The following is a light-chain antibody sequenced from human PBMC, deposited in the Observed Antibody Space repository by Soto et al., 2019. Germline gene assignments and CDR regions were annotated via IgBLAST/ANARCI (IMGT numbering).Light chain of an antibody. CDR1: QSVSSY. Sequence: EIGLKQSPATLSLSPGERATLSCRASQSVSSYLAWYQQKPGQAPRLLIYDASNRATGIPARFSGSGSGTDFTLTISSLEPEDFAVYYCQQRSNRRTFSQVTKVDIK. V-gene: IGKV3-11*01. J-gene: IGKJ1*01. CDR3: QQRSNRRT. CDR2: DAS.